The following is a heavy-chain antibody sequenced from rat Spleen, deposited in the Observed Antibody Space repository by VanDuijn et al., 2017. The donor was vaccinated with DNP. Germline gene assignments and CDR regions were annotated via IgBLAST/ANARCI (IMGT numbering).Heavy chain of an antibody. CDR3: ARDPGNNPYFLDA. J-gene: IGHJ4*01. CDR1: GFSLTNYN. CDR2: MKYDGDT. Sequence: QVQLKESGPGLVQPSQTLSLTCTVSGFSLTNYNVHWFRQPPGKGLEWMGRMKYDGDTSYNSALKSRLSISRDTSKNQVFLKMNSLQTEDTATYYCARDPGNNPYFLDAWGQGASVTVSS. V-gene: IGHV2-63*01. D-gene: IGHD1-10*01.